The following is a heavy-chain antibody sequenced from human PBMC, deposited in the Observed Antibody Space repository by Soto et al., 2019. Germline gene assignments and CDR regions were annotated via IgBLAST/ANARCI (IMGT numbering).Heavy chain of an antibody. V-gene: IGHV4-39*01. CDR3: ARQHYYDSSGYYTWN. D-gene: IGHD3-22*01. CDR2: IYYSGST. Sequence: PSQTLALTYTASCRSTISSSSHFCEMRQPPVKVLERIGSIYYSGSTYYNPSLKSRVTISVDTSKNQFSLRLNSVTAADTAVYYCARQHYYDSSGYYTWNWGQGTLVTVSS. J-gene: IGHJ4*02. CDR1: CRSTISSSSH.